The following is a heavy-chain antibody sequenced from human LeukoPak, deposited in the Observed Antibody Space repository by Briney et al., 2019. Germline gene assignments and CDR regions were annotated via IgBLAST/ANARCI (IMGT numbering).Heavy chain of an antibody. D-gene: IGHD3-9*01. J-gene: IGHJ5*02. CDR1: GFTFSSYS. CDR2: IKQDGSEK. Sequence: PGGSLRLSCAASGFTFSSYSMSWVRQAPGKGLEWVANIKQDGSEKYYVDSVKGRFTISRDNAKNSLYLQMNSLRAEDTAVYYCARDSYDILTGYYNEVPSTPNWFDPWGQGTLVTVSS. V-gene: IGHV3-7*01. CDR3: ARDSYDILTGYYNEVPSTPNWFDP.